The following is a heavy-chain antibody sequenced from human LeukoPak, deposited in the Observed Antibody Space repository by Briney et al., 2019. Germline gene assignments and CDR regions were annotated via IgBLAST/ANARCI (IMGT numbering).Heavy chain of an antibody. V-gene: IGHV4-34*01. CDR1: GGSFSGYY. CDR2: INHSGST. Sequence: SETLSLTCDVYGGSFSGYYWSWIRQPPEKGLEWIGEINHSGSTNYNPSLKSRVTISVDTSKNQFSLKLSSVTAADTAVYYCARYPMAAAGTLFDYWGQGTLVTVSS. D-gene: IGHD6-13*01. J-gene: IGHJ4*02. CDR3: ARYPMAAAGTLFDY.